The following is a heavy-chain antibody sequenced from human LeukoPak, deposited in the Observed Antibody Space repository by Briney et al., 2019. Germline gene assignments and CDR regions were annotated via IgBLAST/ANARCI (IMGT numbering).Heavy chain of an antibody. V-gene: IGHV3-23*01. Sequence: GGSLRLSCAASGFTFSSYAMRWVRQAPGKGLEWVSAISGSGGSTYYADPVKGRFTISRDNSKNTLYLQMNSLRAEDTAVYYCAKVGRDLVLWFGESTTYYFDYWGQGTLVTVSS. CDR2: ISGSGGST. J-gene: IGHJ4*02. D-gene: IGHD3-10*01. CDR1: GFTFSSYA. CDR3: AKVGRDLVLWFGESTTYYFDY.